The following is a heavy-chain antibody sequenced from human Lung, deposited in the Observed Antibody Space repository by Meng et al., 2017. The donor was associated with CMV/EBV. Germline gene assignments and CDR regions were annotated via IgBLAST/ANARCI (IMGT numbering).Heavy chain of an antibody. CDR2: IIPIFGTA. D-gene: IGHD3-16*01. V-gene: IGHV1-69*05. Sequence: KVSCKASGGTFSSYAISWVRQAPGQGLEWMGGIIPIFGTANYAQKFQGRVTITTDESTSTAYMELSSLRSEDTAVYYCARFVYRPPHYYYGMDVWGQGTTVTVSS. CDR3: ARFVYRPPHYYYGMDV. CDR1: GGTFSSYA. J-gene: IGHJ6*02.